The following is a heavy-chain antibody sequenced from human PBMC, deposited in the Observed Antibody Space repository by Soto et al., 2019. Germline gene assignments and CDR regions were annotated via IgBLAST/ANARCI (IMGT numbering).Heavy chain of an antibody. V-gene: IGHV1-18*01. CDR2: ISAYNGNT. J-gene: IGHJ4*02. CDR1: GYTFTSYG. D-gene: IGHD3-22*01. CDR3: ARVAGYYADFDY. Sequence: ASVKVSCKASGYTFTSYGISWVRQAPGQGLEWMGWISAYNGNTNYAQKLQGRVTMTRDTSTSTVYMELSSLRSEDTAVYYCARVAGYYADFDYWGQGTLVTVSS.